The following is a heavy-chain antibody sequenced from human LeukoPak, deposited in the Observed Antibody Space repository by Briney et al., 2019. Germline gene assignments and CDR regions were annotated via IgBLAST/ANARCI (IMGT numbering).Heavy chain of an antibody. J-gene: IGHJ3*02. V-gene: IGHV3-43*02. D-gene: IGHD1-1*01. Sequence: GGSLRLSCAASGFTFDDYSMDWVRQAPGKGLEWVSLISGDGGSTYYADSVKGRFTISRDNSKNSLYLQMNSLRTEDTALYYCAKFRWRESGTTPAAFNIWGQGTMVTVSS. CDR3: AKFRWRESGTTPAAFNI. CDR2: ISGDGGST. CDR1: GFTFDDYS.